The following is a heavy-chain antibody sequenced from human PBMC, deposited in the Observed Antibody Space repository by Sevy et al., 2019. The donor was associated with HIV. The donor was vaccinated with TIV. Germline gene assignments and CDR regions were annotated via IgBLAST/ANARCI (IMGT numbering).Heavy chain of an antibody. J-gene: IGHJ4*02. V-gene: IGHV4-59*01. D-gene: IGHD1-20*01. Sequence: SETLSLTCSVSGGSMNIYYWSWIRQPPGKGLEWIGFIYYSGSTNYNPALKSRVTISVDTSKNQFSLKLSSVTAADTAVYYCARVGFKWNDVDYWGQGTLVTVSS. CDR2: IYYSGST. CDR1: GGSMNIYY. CDR3: ARVGFKWNDVDY.